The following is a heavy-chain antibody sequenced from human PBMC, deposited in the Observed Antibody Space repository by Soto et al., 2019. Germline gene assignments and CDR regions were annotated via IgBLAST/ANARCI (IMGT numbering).Heavy chain of an antibody. Sequence: PGGSLRLSCAASGFTFSDYDMSWVRQGPGKGLAWVSAISGSGRSTYYADSVKGRFTISRDNSKNTPYLQMNSLRAEDTALYYCARDRLGVLDAWGHGIPVPVSS. CDR2: ISGSGRST. J-gene: IGHJ5*01. V-gene: IGHV3-23*01. D-gene: IGHD5-12*01. CDR3: ARDRLGVLDA. CDR1: GFTFSDYD.